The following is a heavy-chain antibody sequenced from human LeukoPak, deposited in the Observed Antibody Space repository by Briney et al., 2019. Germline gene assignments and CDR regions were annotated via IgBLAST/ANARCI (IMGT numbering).Heavy chain of an antibody. CDR2: IYYSGST. CDR3: ARRPRSYYYMDV. J-gene: IGHJ6*03. V-gene: IGHV4-59*12. CDR1: GGSISSYY. Sequence: SETLSLTCTVSGGSISSYYWSWIRQPPGKGLEWIGYIYYSGSTNYNPSLKGRVTISVDTSKNQFSLKLSSVTAADTAVYYCARRPRSYYYMDVWGKGTTVTVSS.